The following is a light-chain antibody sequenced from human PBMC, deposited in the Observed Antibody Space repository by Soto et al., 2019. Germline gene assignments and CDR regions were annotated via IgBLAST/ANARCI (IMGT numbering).Light chain of an antibody. CDR2: TAS. CDR3: QQYYRSSIT. V-gene: IGKV1-9*01. CDR1: QGIYSY. Sequence: DIQLTQSPSFLSASVGDRVTVTCRASQGIYSYLAWYQQKPGKAPKLLIYTASTLQSGVPSRFSGSGSGAEFTLTISSLQPDDFATYYCQQYYRSSITFGQGTRREIK. J-gene: IGKJ5*01.